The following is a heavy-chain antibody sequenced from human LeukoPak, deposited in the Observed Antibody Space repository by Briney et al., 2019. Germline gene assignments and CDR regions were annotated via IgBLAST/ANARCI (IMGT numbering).Heavy chain of an antibody. D-gene: IGHD3-10*01. Sequence: SVKVSCTASGGTFSSYAISWVRRAPGQGLEWMGGIIPIFGTANYAQKFQGRVTITADKSTSTAYMELSSLRSEDTAVYYCARDLGALYYFDYWGQGTLVTVSS. CDR2: IIPIFGTA. J-gene: IGHJ4*02. CDR1: GGTFSSYA. CDR3: ARDLGALYYFDY. V-gene: IGHV1-69*06.